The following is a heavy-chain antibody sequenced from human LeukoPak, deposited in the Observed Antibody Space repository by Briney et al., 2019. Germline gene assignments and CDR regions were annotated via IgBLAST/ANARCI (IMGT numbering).Heavy chain of an antibody. V-gene: IGHV3-30*02. D-gene: IGHD1/OR15-1a*01. CDR2: IWYDGSNK. Sequence: HPGGSLRLSCAASGFTFSTYGMHWVRQAPGKGLEWVAFIWYDGSNKHYADSVKGRFTISRDNSKNTLYLQMNSLRAEGTAVYYCAKDSQTNPGYFDYWGQGTLVTVSS. CDR3: AKDSQTNPGYFDY. J-gene: IGHJ4*02. CDR1: GFTFSTYG.